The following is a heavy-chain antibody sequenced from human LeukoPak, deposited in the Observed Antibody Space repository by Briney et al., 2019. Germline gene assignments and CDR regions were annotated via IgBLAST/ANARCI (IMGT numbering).Heavy chain of an antibody. J-gene: IGHJ5*02. V-gene: IGHV3-53*01. Sequence: GGSLRLSCAVSGFTVSSNYMSWVRQAPGKELEWASVIYSGGNTHYADSVKGRFTISRDNAKNSLYLQMNTLRVEDTAVYCCARDLISSISRGWFDPWGQGTLVTVSS. CDR3: ARDLISSISRGWFDP. CDR1: GFTVSSNY. CDR2: IYSGGNT. D-gene: IGHD2-2*01.